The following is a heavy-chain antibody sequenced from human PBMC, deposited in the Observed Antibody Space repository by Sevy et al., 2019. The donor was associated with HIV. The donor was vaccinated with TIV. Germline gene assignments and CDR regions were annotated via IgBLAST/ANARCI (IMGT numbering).Heavy chain of an antibody. Sequence: GGSLRLSCAASGFTFSSYSMNWVCQAPGKGLEWVSYISSSSSTIYYADSVKGRFTISRDNAKNSLYLQMNSLRDEDTAVYYCAREGYSYGYRSLDYWGQGTLVTVSS. CDR1: GFTFSSYS. CDR2: ISSSSSTI. J-gene: IGHJ4*02. D-gene: IGHD5-18*01. CDR3: AREGYSYGYRSLDY. V-gene: IGHV3-48*02.